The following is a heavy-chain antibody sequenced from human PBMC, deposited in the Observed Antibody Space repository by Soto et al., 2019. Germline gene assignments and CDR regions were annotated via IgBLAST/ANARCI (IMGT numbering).Heavy chain of an antibody. Sequence: SETLSLTCTVSGGSISSYYWSWIRQPPGKGLEWIGYIYYSGSTYYNPSLKSRVTISVDTSKNQFSLKLSSVTAADTAVYYCARAVVAATRFDYWGQGTLVTVSS. J-gene: IGHJ4*02. V-gene: IGHV4-59*08. CDR3: ARAVVAATRFDY. D-gene: IGHD2-15*01. CDR1: GGSISSYY. CDR2: IYYSGST.